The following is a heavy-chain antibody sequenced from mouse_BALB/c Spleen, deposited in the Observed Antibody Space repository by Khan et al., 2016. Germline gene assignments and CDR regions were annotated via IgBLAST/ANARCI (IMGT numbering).Heavy chain of an antibody. CDR1: VYTFPNYG. Sequence: QIQLVQSGPELKKPGETVNISCKASVYTFPNYGLNWVKQAPGKGLQWMGWLNTYTGAPTSADAFKGRFAFSLATSASTAYLQINTLKHEDTAKYVSARPRNYGYGNDYWGQGTTLTVSS. J-gene: IGHJ2*01. V-gene: IGHV9-3-1*01. CDR3: ARPRNYGYGNDY. CDR2: LNTYTGAP. D-gene: IGHD2-10*02.